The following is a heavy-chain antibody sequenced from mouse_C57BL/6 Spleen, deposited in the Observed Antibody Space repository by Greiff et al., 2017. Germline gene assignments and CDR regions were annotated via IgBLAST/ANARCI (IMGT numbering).Heavy chain of an antibody. D-gene: IGHD4-1*01. CDR1: GYAFSSSW. V-gene: IGHV1-82*01. CDR3: AANWDRFAY. J-gene: IGHJ3*01. CDR2: IYPGDGDT. Sequence: VKLMESGPELAKPGASVKISCKASGYAFSSSWMNWVKQRPGKGLEWIGRIYPGDGDTNYNGKFKGKATLTADKSSSTAYLHLSSLTSEDSAVYFCAANWDRFAYWGQGTLVTVSA.